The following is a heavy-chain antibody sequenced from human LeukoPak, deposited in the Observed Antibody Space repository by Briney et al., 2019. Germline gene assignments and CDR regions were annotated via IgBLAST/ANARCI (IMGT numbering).Heavy chain of an antibody. CDR2: IYPGDSDT. J-gene: IGHJ5*02. V-gene: IGHV5-51*01. Sequence: GGSLKISCKGSGYSFTSYWIGWVRQMPGKGLEWMGIIYPGDSDTRYSPSFQGQVTISADKSISTAYLQWSSLKASDTAMYYCARLSGVLWFGELGWFDPWGQGTLVTVSS. CDR3: ARLSGVLWFGELGWFDP. D-gene: IGHD3-10*01. CDR1: GYSFTSYW.